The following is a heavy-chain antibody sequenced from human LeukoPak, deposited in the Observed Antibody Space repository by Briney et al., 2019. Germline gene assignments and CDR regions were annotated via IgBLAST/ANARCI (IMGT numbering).Heavy chain of an antibody. J-gene: IGHJ5*02. CDR1: GGSLSGYY. Sequence: PSESLSLTCAVYGGSLSGYYWSWIRQPPREGLEWSGEINHSGSTNYNPSLKSRVTTSVDTSKNQFSLKLSSATSADRARNYVARSNYTLWRVYYSHSGFDPWGQGTLVTVSS. CDR2: INHSGST. V-gene: IGHV4-34*01. CDR3: ARSNYTLWRVYYSHSGFDP. D-gene: IGHD3-3*01.